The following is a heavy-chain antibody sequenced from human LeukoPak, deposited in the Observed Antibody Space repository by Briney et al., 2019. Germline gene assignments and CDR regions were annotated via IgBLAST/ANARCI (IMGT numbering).Heavy chain of an antibody. Sequence: GASVKVSCKASGGTFSSYAISWVRQAPGQGLEWMGGIIPIFGTANYAQKFQGRVTITADESTSTAYMELSSLRSEDTAVYYCASLPYSYGYLDDSYYYMDVWGKGTTVTVSS. V-gene: IGHV1-69*13. D-gene: IGHD5-18*01. J-gene: IGHJ6*03. CDR2: IIPIFGTA. CDR3: ASLPYSYGYLDDSYYYMDV. CDR1: GGTFSSYA.